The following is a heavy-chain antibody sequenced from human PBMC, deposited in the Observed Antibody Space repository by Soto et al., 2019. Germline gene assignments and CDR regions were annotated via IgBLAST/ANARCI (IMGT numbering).Heavy chain of an antibody. D-gene: IGHD1-1*01. CDR1: RVAFGIYG. J-gene: IGHJ6*04. CDR2: IIPILTTP. V-gene: IGHV1-69*13. CDR3: ATSVSRATTCEDGMDV. Sequence: GASVKVSSKAPRVAFGIYGFRWVRQSPEQGPEWIGGIIPILTTPNYAQKFQGRVTIVADESTTTVYMELSSLKFEDTAVYYCATSVSRATTCEDGMDVWGEGTSVTVSS.